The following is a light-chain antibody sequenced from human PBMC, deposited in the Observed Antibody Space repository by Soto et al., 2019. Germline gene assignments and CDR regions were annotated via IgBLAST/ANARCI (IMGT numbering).Light chain of an antibody. CDR1: QSVSSW. J-gene: IGKJ4*01. CDR3: QQYNSAPLT. V-gene: IGKV1-5*03. CDR2: KAS. Sequence: DIQMTQSPSTLSASVGDRVTITCRASQSVSSWLAWYQQKPGKAPKLLIYKASSLESGVPSRFSGSGSGTEFTLTISSLQPDDFATYYCQQYNSAPLTFGGGTRWISN.